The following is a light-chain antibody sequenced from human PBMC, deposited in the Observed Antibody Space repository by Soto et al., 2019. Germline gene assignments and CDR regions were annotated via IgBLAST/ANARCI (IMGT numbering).Light chain of an antibody. CDR2: EVT. V-gene: IGLV2-14*01. CDR1: SSDVGGYKY. CDR3: SAFTVRGTFL. J-gene: IGLJ2*01. Sequence: QSALTQPASVSGSPGQSITISCTGTSSDVGGYKYVSWYQQHPGEAPKLMIYEVTNRPLGVSNRFSGSKSGNTASLTITGLQAEDESDYDCSAFTVRGTFLFGGGTKLTVL.